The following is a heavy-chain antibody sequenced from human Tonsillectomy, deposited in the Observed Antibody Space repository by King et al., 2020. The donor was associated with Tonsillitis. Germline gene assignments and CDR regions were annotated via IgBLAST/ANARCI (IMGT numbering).Heavy chain of an antibody. D-gene: IGHD2/OR15-2a*01. CDR3: TRVSPQPLIRFEVSNFDY. CDR2: IRSKTYGGTP. CDR1: GFSFGDYA. Sequence: EVQLVESGGGLVQPGQSLRLSCTGFGFSFGDYAMSWVRQAPGKGLEWIGFIRSKTYGGTPEYAASVKGRFTISRDDSKSIANVQMKSLKTEDTAVYYCTRVSPQPLIRFEVSNFDYWGQGSLVTVSS. J-gene: IGHJ4*02. V-gene: IGHV3-49*04.